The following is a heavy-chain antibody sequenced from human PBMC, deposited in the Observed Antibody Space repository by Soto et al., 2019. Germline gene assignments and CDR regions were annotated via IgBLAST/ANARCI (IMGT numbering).Heavy chain of an antibody. CDR2: ISSSSSYT. CDR3: VRDTHWGSYLADYYGMDV. Sequence: PGGSLRLSCAASGFTFSDYYMSWIRQAPGKGLEWVSYISSSSSYTNYADSVKGRFTISRDNAKNSLYLQMNSLRAEDTAVYYCVRDTHWGSYLADYYGMDVWGQGTTVTVSS. J-gene: IGHJ6*02. V-gene: IGHV3-11*05. CDR1: GFTFSDYY. D-gene: IGHD3-16*01.